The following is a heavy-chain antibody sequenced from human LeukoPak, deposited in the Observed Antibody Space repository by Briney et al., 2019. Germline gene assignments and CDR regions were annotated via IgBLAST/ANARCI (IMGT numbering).Heavy chain of an antibody. D-gene: IGHD3-10*02. V-gene: IGHV3-48*03. CDR1: GFTFSSYE. CDR3: AELGITMIGGV. J-gene: IGHJ6*04. Sequence: QSEGSLRLSCAASGFTFSSYEMNWVRQAPGKGLEWVSYISSSGSTIYYADSVKGRFTISRDNAKNTLHLQMNSLRAEDTAVYYCAELGITMIGGVWGKGTTVTISS. CDR2: ISSSGSTI.